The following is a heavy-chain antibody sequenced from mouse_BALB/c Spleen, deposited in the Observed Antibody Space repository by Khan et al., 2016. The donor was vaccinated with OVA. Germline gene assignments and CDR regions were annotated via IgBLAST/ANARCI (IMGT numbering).Heavy chain of an antibody. Sequence: QVRLQQSGPELVKPGASVKISCKASGYIFTDYYMNWVKQKPGQGLEWIGWIYPGSGNTKYNENFKGKATLTVDTSSSTAYMQLTSRTSEDTAVYIGARGNYYGSTSWFGYWGQGTLVTVST. CDR1: GYIFTDYY. CDR3: ARGNYYGSTSWFGY. D-gene: IGHD1-1*01. J-gene: IGHJ3*01. CDR2: IYPGSGNT. V-gene: IGHV1-84*02.